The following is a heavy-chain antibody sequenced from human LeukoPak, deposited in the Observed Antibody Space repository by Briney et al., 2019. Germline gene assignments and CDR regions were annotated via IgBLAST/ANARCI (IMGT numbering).Heavy chain of an antibody. V-gene: IGHV3-23*01. D-gene: IGHD3-22*01. Sequence: GASLRLSCTASGFTFSAYVMTWVRQAPGKGLEWVSGMTATGDTKYYADSVKGRFTISRDNSKNTLYLQMNSLRAEDTAVYYCAREMIVVVITDGMDVWGQGTTVTVSS. CDR3: AREMIVVVITDGMDV. J-gene: IGHJ6*02. CDR2: MTATGDTK. CDR1: GFTFSAYV.